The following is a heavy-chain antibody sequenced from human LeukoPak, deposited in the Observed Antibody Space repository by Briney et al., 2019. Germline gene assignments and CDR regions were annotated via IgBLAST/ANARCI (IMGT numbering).Heavy chain of an antibody. CDR3: ARINGARNYHQYHFDY. V-gene: IGHV3-23*01. D-gene: IGHD4-17*01. CDR1: GFTFSSYA. J-gene: IGHJ4*02. Sequence: PGGSLRLSCAASGFTFSSYAMSWVRQAPGKGLEWVSSISGNGGSTYYAVSVQGRFTISRDNSKNSLYLQMSSLRVEDTAVYYCARINGARNYHQYHFDYWGQGALVTVSS. CDR2: ISGNGGST.